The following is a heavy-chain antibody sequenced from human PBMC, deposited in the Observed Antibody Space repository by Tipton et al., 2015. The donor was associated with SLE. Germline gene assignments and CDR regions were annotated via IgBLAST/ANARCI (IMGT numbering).Heavy chain of an antibody. V-gene: IGHV4-38-2*01. Sequence: TLSLTCAVSGYSLSVGYYWAWIRQPPGKGLEWIGSVYHSGTTYENPSVRSRVTISLDTSKIQFSLKLSSVTAADTAVYYCARSRNWFDSWGQGTLVTVSS. CDR3: ARSRNWFDS. J-gene: IGHJ5*01. D-gene: IGHD5/OR15-5a*01. CDR2: VYHSGTT. CDR1: GYSLSVGYY.